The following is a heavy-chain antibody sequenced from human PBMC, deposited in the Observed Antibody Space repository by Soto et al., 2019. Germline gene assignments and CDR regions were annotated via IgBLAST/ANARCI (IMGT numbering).Heavy chain of an antibody. Sequence: QVQLQESGPGLVKPSETLSLTCTVSGGSISSYYWGWIRQPPGKGLEWIGFISYSGSTNYNPSLKSRVTISVDQPNNQSSQKLSSESAAHTGLYYCAGLGSGSFRHWGQGTLVTVSS. D-gene: IGHD1-26*01. CDR3: AGLGSGSFRH. J-gene: IGHJ4*02. CDR2: ISYSGST. CDR1: GGSISSYY. V-gene: IGHV4-59*08.